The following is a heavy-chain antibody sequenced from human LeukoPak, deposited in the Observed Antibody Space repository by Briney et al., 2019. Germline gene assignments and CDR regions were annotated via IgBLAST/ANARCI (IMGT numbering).Heavy chain of an antibody. Sequence: GGSLRLSCAASGFTFSSYAMHWVRQAPGKGLEWVAVISYDGSNKYYADSVKGRFTISGDNSKNTLYLQMNSLRAEDTAVYYCARDGGSSSWPTSSFDYWGQGTLVTVSS. CDR2: ISYDGSNK. J-gene: IGHJ4*02. V-gene: IGHV3-30*01. CDR1: GFTFSSYA. D-gene: IGHD6-13*01. CDR3: ARDGGSSSWPTSSFDY.